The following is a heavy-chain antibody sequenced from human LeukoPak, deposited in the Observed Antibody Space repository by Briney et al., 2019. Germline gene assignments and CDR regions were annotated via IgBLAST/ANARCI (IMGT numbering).Heavy chain of an antibody. Sequence: ASVKVSCKASGYTFTNYGISWVRRAPGQGLEWMGWISACNGKTIYTEKHRGRVTMTTDPSTNTAYMELRSLRSDDTAVYYCARDPGDDRGWFDPWGQGTLVTVSS. V-gene: IGHV1-18*01. CDR1: GYTFTNYG. CDR2: ISACNGKT. J-gene: IGHJ5*02. D-gene: IGHD3-16*01. CDR3: ARDPGDDRGWFDP.